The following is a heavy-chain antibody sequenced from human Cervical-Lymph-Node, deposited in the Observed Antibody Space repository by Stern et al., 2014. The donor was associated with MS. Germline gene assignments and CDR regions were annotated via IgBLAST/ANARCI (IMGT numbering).Heavy chain of an antibody. D-gene: IGHD4-17*01. V-gene: IGHV1-69*01. CDR2: IIPIFGTA. J-gene: IGHJ6*02. Sequence: QVQLVQSGAEVKKPGSSVKVSCKASGGTFSSYAISWVRQAPGQGLEWMGGIIPIFGTANYAQKFQGRVTITADESTSTAYMELSSLRSEDTAVYYWARGDLYGDYWSNYYYGMDVWGQGTTVTVSS. CDR3: ARGDLYGDYWSNYYYGMDV. CDR1: GGTFSSYA.